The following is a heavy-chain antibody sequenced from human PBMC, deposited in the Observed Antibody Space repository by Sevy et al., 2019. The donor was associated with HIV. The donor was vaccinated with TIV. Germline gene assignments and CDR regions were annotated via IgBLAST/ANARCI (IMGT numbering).Heavy chain of an antibody. CDR1: GYTFTSYY. Sequence: ASVKVSCKASGYTFTSYYMHWVRQAPGQGLEWMGIINPSGGSTSYAQKFQGRVTMTRDTSTSTVYMVLSSLRSEDTAVYYCAREGLHLGELSLGNNNWFDPWGQGTLVTVSS. CDR3: AREGLHLGELSLGNNNWFDP. V-gene: IGHV1-46*03. D-gene: IGHD3-16*02. J-gene: IGHJ5*02. CDR2: INPSGGST.